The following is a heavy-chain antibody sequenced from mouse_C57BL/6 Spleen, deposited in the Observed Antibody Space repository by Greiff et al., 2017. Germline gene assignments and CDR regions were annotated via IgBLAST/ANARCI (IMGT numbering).Heavy chain of an antibody. CDR3: ARGITTVASYYYAMDY. J-gene: IGHJ4*01. CDR1: GFTFSDSG. V-gene: IGHV5-17*01. D-gene: IGHD1-1*01. CDR2: ISSGSSTI. Sequence: EVKLVESGGGLVKPGGSLKLSCAASGFTFSDSGMHWVRQAPEKGLEWVAYISSGSSTIYYADTVKGRFTISRDNAKNTLFLQMTSLRSEDTAMYYCARGITTVASYYYAMDYWGQGTSVTVSS.